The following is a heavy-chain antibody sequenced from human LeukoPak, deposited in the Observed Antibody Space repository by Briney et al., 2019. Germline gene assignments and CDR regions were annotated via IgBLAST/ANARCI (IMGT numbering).Heavy chain of an antibody. V-gene: IGHV3-23*01. D-gene: IGHD4-17*01. J-gene: IGHJ4*02. CDR2: ISGSGGST. Sequence: GGSLRLSCAASGFTFSSYAMSWVRQAPGKGLEWVSAISGSGGSTYYADSVKGRFTISRDNSRNTLYLQMNSLRAEDTAVYYCAKSPGPTVTTIDYWGQGTLVTVSS. CDR3: AKSPGPTVTTIDY. CDR1: GFTFSSYA.